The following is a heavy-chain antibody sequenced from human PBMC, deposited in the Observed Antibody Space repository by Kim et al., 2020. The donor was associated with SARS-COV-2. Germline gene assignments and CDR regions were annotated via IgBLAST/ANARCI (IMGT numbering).Heavy chain of an antibody. CDR3: ARAGVTGTTCFDY. D-gene: IGHD1-7*01. Sequence: YSPSFQGQVTISADKSISTAYLQWSSLKASDTAMYYCARAGVTGTTCFDYWGQGTLVTVSS. J-gene: IGHJ4*02. V-gene: IGHV5-51*01.